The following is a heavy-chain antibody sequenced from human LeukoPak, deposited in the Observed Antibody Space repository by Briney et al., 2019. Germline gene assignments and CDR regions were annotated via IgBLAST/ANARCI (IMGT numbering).Heavy chain of an antibody. CDR1: GFTFSSYG. CDR3: AKDNCSGGSCYFDY. J-gene: IGHJ4*02. V-gene: IGHV3-33*06. CDR2: IWYDGSNK. D-gene: IGHD2-15*01. Sequence: GRSLRLSCAASGFTFSSYGMHWVRQAPGKGLEWVAVIWYDGSNKYYADSVKGRFTISRDNSKNTLYLQMNSLRAEDTAVYYCAKDNCSGGSCYFDYWGQGTLVTVSS.